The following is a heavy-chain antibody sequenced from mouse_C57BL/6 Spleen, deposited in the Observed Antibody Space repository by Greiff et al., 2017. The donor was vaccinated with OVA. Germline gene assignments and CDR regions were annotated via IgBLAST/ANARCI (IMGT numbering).Heavy chain of an antibody. CDR3: TRGYYDYDWFAY. D-gene: IGHD2-4*01. CDR1: GFTFSSYA. V-gene: IGHV5-9-1*02. CDR2: ISSGGDYI. J-gene: IGHJ3*01. Sequence: EVQGVESGEGLVKPGGSLKLSCAVSGFTFSSYAMSWVRQTPEKRLEWVAYISSGGDYIYYADTVKGRFTISRDNARNTLYLQMSSLKSEDTAMYYCTRGYYDYDWFAYWGQGTLVTVSA.